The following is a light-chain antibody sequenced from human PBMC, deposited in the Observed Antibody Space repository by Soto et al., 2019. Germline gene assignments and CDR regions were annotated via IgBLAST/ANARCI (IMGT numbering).Light chain of an antibody. V-gene: IGKV3-11*01. CDR3: QQRSNWPPIT. CDR2: DAS. Sequence: EIVLTQSPATLSVSPGERATLSCRASQSISSYLGWYQQTPGQAPRLLIYDASNRATGIPARFSGSGSGTDFTLTISSLEPEDFAVYYCQQRSNWPPITFGQGTRLEIK. J-gene: IGKJ5*01. CDR1: QSISSY.